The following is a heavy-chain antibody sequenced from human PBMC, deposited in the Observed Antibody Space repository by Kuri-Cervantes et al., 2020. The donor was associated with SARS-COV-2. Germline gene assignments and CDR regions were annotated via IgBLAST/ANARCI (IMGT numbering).Heavy chain of an antibody. J-gene: IGHJ3*02. Sequence: ETLSLTCAASGFTVSSNYMSWVRQAPGKGLEWVSVIYSGGSTYYADSVKGRFTISRDNSKNTLYLQMNSLRAEDTAVYYCARARGPDAFDIWGQGTMVTVSS. V-gene: IGHV3-53*01. CDR1: GFTVSSNY. CDR3: ARARGPDAFDI. CDR2: IYSGGST.